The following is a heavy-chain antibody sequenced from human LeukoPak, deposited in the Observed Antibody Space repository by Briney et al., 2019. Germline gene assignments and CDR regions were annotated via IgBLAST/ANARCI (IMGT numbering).Heavy chain of an antibody. J-gene: IGHJ6*02. Sequence: GGSLRLSCAASGFTFSSYWMNWVRQAPGKGLEWVANIKEDGSERDYVDSVKGRFTISRDNAKNSLYLQMNSLRVEDTAVYYCAREYDSSGYQSYGMDVWGQGTTVTVSS. V-gene: IGHV3-7*05. CDR1: GFTFSSYW. CDR2: IKEDGSER. CDR3: AREYDSSGYQSYGMDV. D-gene: IGHD3-22*01.